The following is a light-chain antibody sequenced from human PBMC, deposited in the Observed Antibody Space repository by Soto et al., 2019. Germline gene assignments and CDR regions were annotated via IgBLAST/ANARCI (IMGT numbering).Light chain of an antibody. CDR1: QSLNSR. J-gene: IGKJ3*01. CDR3: QQYSTYPFT. V-gene: IGKV1-5*03. Sequence: DIQMTQSPSTLSASVGDRVIITCRASQSLNSRLAWYQQKPGKAPNLLIYMASSLESGVPSRFSGSGSGTELTLTIRSLQPDDFATYYCQQYSTYPFTFGPGTKVDVK. CDR2: MAS.